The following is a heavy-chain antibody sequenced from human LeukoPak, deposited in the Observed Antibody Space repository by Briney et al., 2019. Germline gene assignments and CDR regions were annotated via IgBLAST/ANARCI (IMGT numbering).Heavy chain of an antibody. CDR2: IYYSGST. D-gene: IGHD1-7*01. CDR1: GGSISSSSYY. J-gene: IGHJ5*02. Sequence: PSETLSLTCTVSGGSISSSSYYWGWIRQPPGKGLEWIGSIYYSGSTYYNPSLKSRVTISVDTSKNQFSLKLSSVTAADTAVYYCARGVFLSNWNYRRRSWFDPWGQGTLVTVSS. V-gene: IGHV4-39*07. CDR3: ARGVFLSNWNYRRRSWFDP.